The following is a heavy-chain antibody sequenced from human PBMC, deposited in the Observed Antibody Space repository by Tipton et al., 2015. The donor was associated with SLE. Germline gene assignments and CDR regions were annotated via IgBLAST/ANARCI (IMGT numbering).Heavy chain of an antibody. V-gene: IGHV4-39*02. J-gene: IGHJ1*01. CDR2: LYAGGST. D-gene: IGHD5-12*01. CDR3: ATNGHGETYEFFTEYLRH. CDR1: GVSISTSRYY. Sequence: TLSLTCSVSGVSISTSRYYWGWIRQFPGQGLELVGSLYAGGSTYFHPSLKSRASISADAAKNHFSLKLKSVTAADTAVYYCATNGHGETYEFFTEYLRHWGQGTLVTVSS.